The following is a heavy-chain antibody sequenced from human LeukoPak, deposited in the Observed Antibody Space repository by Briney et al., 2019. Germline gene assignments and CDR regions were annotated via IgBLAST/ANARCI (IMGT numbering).Heavy chain of an antibody. Sequence: GESLKISCKGSGYSFTSYWLGWVRQMPGKGLEWMGIIYPGDPDTRYSPSFQGQVTISADKSISTAYLQWSSLKASDTAMYYCARHRGYSYGYPDYWGQGTLVTVSS. CDR1: GYSFTSYW. CDR2: IYPGDPDT. J-gene: IGHJ4*02. CDR3: ARHRGYSYGYPDY. D-gene: IGHD5-18*01. V-gene: IGHV5-51*01.